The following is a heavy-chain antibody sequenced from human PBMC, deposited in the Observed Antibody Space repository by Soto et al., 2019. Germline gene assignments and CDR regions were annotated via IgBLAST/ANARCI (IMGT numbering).Heavy chain of an antibody. CDR1: GGSFSGYY. J-gene: IGHJ4*02. V-gene: IGHV4-34*01. CDR3: ARVMESGGSDAGH. D-gene: IGHD2-15*01. CDR2: INHSGSA. Sequence: SETLSLTCAVYGGSFSGYYWSWIRQPPGKGLEWIGEINHSGSAKYNSSLKSRVTVFVDTSKNQFSLKMRSVTAADTAMYYCARVMESGGSDAGHWSQGTLVTV.